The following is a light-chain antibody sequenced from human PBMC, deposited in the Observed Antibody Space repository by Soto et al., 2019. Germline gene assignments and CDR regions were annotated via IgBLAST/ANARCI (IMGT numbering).Light chain of an antibody. V-gene: IGKV1-5*03. Sequence: DIQMTQSPATLSASVGDRVTITCRASQNIYTWLAWYQQKPGKAPKLLSYEASSLETGVTSRFSGSGSGTEFTLTISSLQPDDFATYYCQHYNSYSEAFGQGTKVDIK. J-gene: IGKJ1*01. CDR1: QNIYTW. CDR3: QHYNSYSEA. CDR2: EAS.